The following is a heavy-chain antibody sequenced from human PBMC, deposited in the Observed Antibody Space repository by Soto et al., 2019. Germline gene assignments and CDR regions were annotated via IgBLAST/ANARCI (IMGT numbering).Heavy chain of an antibody. CDR2: MYHSGSS. CDR1: GGSVSNYY. CDR3: ARVYVVETYYSCFDY. D-gene: IGHD2-15*01. J-gene: IGHJ4*02. V-gene: IGHV4-59*02. Sequence: SETLSLTCTVSGGSVSNYYWSWIRQPPGKGLEWIGYMYHSGSSNYNPSLKRRVTISVDTSKNQVSLEVTSVIAADTAVYYCARVYVVETYYSCFDYWGQGILVTVSS.